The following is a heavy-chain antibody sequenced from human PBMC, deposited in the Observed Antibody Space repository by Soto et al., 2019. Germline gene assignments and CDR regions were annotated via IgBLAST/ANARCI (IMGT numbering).Heavy chain of an antibody. J-gene: IGHJ6*03. CDR1: GYSFTSYW. CDR3: ARRHMPSSSYYFYYYMDV. Sequence: EVQLVQSAAEVKKPGESLKISCQGSGYSFTSYWIGWVRQMPGKGLEWMGNIYPADSDTRYSPSFQGQVTISADVSISTVYLQWTSLKASDTAVYYGARRHMPSSSYYFYYYMDVRGKGTKVTVSS. D-gene: IGHD2-2*01. CDR2: IYPADSDT. V-gene: IGHV5-51*03.